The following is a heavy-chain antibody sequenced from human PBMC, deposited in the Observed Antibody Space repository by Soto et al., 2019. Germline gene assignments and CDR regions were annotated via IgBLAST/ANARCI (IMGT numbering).Heavy chain of an antibody. D-gene: IGHD3-22*01. CDR1: GFTFSSYA. J-gene: IGHJ4*02. CDR3: ARAVVITSAWGYFDY. CDR2: ISYDGSNK. V-gene: IGHV3-30-3*01. Sequence: GGSLRLSCAASGFTFSSYAMHWVRQAPGKGLEWVAVISYDGSNKYYADSVKGRFTISRDNSKNTLYLQMNSLRAEDTAVYYCARAVVITSAWGYFDYWGQGTLVTVSS.